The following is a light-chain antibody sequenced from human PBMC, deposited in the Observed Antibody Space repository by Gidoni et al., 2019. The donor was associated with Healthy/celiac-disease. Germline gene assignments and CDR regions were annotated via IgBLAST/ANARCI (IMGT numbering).Light chain of an antibody. CDR1: KLGDKY. V-gene: IGLV3-1*01. Sequence: SSELTPPPSVSVSPGQTASITCSGDKLGDKYACWYQQKPGQAPVLVIYQDSKRPSGIPERFSGSNSGNTATLTISGTQAMDEADYYCQAWDSSSYVFGTGTKVTV. CDR2: QDS. CDR3: QAWDSSSYV. J-gene: IGLJ1*01.